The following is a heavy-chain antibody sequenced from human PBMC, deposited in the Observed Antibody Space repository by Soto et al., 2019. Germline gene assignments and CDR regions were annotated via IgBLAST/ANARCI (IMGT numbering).Heavy chain of an antibody. V-gene: IGHV3-23*01. CDR3: AKVPMVYAIPFSSAFDI. CDR2: ISGSGGST. D-gene: IGHD2-8*01. CDR1: GFTFSSYA. Sequence: GGSLRLSCAASGFTFSSYAMSWVRQAPGKGLEWVSAISGSGGSTYYADSVKGRFTISRDNSKNTLYLQMNSLRAEDTAVYYCAKVPMVYAIPFSSAFDIWGQGTMVTVSS. J-gene: IGHJ3*02.